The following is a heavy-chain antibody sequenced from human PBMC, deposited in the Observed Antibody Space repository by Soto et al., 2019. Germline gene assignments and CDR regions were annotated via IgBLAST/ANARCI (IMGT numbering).Heavy chain of an antibody. CDR1: GGSISSYY. D-gene: IGHD3-22*01. J-gene: IGHJ4*02. CDR2: IYYSGST. V-gene: IGHV4-59*08. Sequence: ETLSLTCTVSGGSISSYYWSWIRQPPGKGLEWIGYIYYSGSTNYNPSLKSRVTISVDTSKNQFSLKLSSVTAADTAVYYCARQKGWYYDSSPLRHFDYWGQGTLVTVS. CDR3: ARQKGWYYDSSPLRHFDY.